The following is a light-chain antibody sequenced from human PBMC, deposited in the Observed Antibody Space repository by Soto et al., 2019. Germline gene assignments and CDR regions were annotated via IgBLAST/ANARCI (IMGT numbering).Light chain of an antibody. CDR1: QFLSIY. CDR3: HQRNQ. V-gene: IGKV3-11*01. CDR2: DST. Sequence: ILTQSPFTLSLYPWERASLSCRASQFLSIYLAWYQQIPGQPPRLLIYDSTNRAAGIPARFSGSRSGTDFTLTISSVEPEDFAMYYCHQRNQFGQRTRLEI. J-gene: IGKJ5*01.